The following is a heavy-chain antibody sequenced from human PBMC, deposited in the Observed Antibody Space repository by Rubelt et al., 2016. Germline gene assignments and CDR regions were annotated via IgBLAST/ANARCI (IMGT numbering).Heavy chain of an antibody. CDR3: ARGPGRYCGGDCYHDYDYGMDV. V-gene: IGHV3-53*01. D-gene: IGHD2-21*02. CDR2: TYSGGST. CDR1: GFTFSSYA. J-gene: IGHJ6*02. Sequence: EVQLVESGGGLVQPGGSLRLSCAASGFTFSSYAMTWVRQVPGKGLEWVSVTYSGGSTYSADSVKGRFTISRDNSKNTLFLQMNRLRAEDTAVYYWARGPGRYCGGDCYHDYDYGMDVWGQGTTVTVSS.